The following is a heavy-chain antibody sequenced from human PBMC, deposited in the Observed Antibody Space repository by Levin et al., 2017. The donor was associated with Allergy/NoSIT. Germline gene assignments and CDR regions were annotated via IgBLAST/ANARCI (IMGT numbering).Heavy chain of an antibody. CDR3: ARQIVQLERRPYYYMDV. CDR2: IYPGDSDT. D-gene: IGHD1-1*01. V-gene: IGHV5-51*01. Sequence: GGSLRLSCKGSGSSFTSYWIGWVRQMPGKGLEWMGIIYPGDSDTRYSPSFQGQVTISADKSISTAYLQWSSLKASDTAMYYCARQIVQLERRPYYYMDVWGKGTTVTVSS. J-gene: IGHJ6*03. CDR1: GSSFTSYW.